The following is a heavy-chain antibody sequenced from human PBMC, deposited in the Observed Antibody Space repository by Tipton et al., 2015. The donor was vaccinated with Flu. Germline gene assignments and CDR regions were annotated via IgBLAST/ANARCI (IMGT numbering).Heavy chain of an antibody. CDR3: ARDKGKWFDP. D-gene: IGHD3-10*01. CDR1: GGSISSYY. CDR2: IHHSGST. V-gene: IGHV4-59*01. Sequence: TLSPTCTVSGGSISSYYWNWIWQPPGKGLEWIGYIHHSGSTNYNPSPRSQVPISVATSKNQFPLKLTSVTAADPAVYYCARDKGKWFDPGGQGTLVTVPS. J-gene: IGHJ5*02.